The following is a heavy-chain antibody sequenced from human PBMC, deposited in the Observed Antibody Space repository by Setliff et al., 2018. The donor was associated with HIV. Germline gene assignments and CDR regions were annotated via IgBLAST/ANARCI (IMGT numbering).Heavy chain of an antibody. CDR3: AWGTQRPIDS. Sequence: GASVKVSCKVSGYTFPDYYFKWVRQAPGKGLEWVGLIDPDRGETVYAEKFQGRVTITANRSKDIAYMKLSSLRYEDTAMYYCAWGTQRPIDSWGQGTLVTVSS. CDR1: GYTFPDYY. J-gene: IGHJ4*02. D-gene: IGHD3-16*01. V-gene: IGHV1-69-2*01. CDR2: IDPDRGET.